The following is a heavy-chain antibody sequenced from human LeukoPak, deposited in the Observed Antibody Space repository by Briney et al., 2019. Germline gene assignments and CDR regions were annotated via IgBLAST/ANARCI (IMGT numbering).Heavy chain of an antibody. J-gene: IGHJ4*02. CDR3: VRRESTPNWNLKFDY. D-gene: IGHD1-7*01. CDR1: GYSISSGYY. CDR2: IYHSGST. Sequence: PSETLSLTCAVSGYSISSGYYWGWIRQPPGKGLEWIGNIYHSGSTYYNPSLKSRVTISVDTSKNQFSLKLSSVTAADTAVYYCVRRESTPNWNLKFDYWGQGALVTVSS. V-gene: IGHV4-38-2*01.